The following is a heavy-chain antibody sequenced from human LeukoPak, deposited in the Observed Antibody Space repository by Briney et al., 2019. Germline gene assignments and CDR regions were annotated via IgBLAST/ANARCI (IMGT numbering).Heavy chain of an antibody. Sequence: GGSLRLSCAASGFTFSPYDMSWIRQAPGKGLEWVSTINGRGDSTYYADSVKGRFTISRDNSKNTLYLQINSLRAEDTAVYYCAKDPHFGDGYWGRGTLVTVSS. CDR1: GFTFSPYD. CDR2: INGRGDST. V-gene: IGHV3-23*01. D-gene: IGHD3-16*01. CDR3: AKDPHFGDGY. J-gene: IGHJ4*02.